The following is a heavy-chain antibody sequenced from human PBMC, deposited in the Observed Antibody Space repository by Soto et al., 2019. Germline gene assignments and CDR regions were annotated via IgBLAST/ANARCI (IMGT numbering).Heavy chain of an antibody. J-gene: IGHJ4*02. Sequence: QLQLQESGPGLVKPSETLSLTCTVSGGSISSSSYYWGWIRQPPGKGLEWIGSIYYSGSTYYNPSLKSRVTISVDPSKNPCSLKLSSVTAADTAVYYCARRDGYCSGGSCYGFDYWGQGTLVTVSS. D-gene: IGHD2-15*01. CDR3: ARRDGYCSGGSCYGFDY. CDR2: IYYSGST. CDR1: GGSISSSSYY. V-gene: IGHV4-39*01.